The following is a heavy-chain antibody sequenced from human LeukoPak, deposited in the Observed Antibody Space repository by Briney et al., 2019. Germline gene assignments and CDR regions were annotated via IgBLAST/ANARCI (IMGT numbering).Heavy chain of an antibody. V-gene: IGHV1-69*13. CDR1: VGTFGSYA. CDR2: IIPIFGTA. D-gene: IGHD3-10*01. J-gene: IGHJ4*02. CDR3: ARLMVRGVITTDY. Sequence: ASVKVSCKASVGTFGSYAISWVRQAPGQGLEWMGGIIPIFGTANYAQKFQGRVTITADESTSTAYMELSSLRSEDTAVYYCARLMVRGVITTDYWGQGTLVTVSS.